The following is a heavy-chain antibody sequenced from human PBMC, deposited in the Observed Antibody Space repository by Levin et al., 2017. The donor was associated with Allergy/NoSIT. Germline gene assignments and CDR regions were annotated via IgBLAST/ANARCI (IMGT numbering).Heavy chain of an antibody. CDR2: MNPSSANK. D-gene: IGHD3-10*01. CDR1: GYSLTSYD. CDR3: ARGRGGTLLGIIISACWYFDL. Sequence: GESLKISCQASGYSLTSYDINWLRQAPGQGLEWMGWMNPSSANKGYAQQFEGRITLTRDTSTSTAYMELSGLRSDDTAVYYCARGRGGTLLGIIISACWYFDLWGRGSLVTVSS. V-gene: IGHV1-8*01. J-gene: IGHJ2*01.